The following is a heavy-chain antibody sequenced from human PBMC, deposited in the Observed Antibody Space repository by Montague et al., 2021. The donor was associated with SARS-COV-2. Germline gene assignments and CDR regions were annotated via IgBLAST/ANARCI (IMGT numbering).Heavy chain of an antibody. D-gene: IGHD3-10*01. CDR1: GGSISSYY. CDR2: INHGGSI. J-gene: IGHJ6*03. CDR3: ARLRDGVVPSPILGVGPYYSYYYMDV. V-gene: IGHV4-34*01. Sequence: SETLSLTCTVSGGSISSYYWSWVRQPPGKGLEWIGEINHGGSIKYSPSLKSRLTISADTSKNQFSLKLTSVAAADTAVYYCARLRDGVVPSPILGVGPYYSYYYMDVWGRGTTVTVSS.